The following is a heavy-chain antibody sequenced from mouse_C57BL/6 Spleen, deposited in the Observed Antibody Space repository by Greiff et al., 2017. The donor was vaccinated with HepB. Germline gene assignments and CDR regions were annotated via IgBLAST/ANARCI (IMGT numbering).Heavy chain of an antibody. D-gene: IGHD3-1*01. J-gene: IGHJ3*01. CDR3: ARLGQETLFAY. V-gene: IGHV5-9*01. CDR2: ISGGGGNT. CDR1: GFTFSSYT. Sequence: EVQLVESGGGLVKPGGSLKLSCAASGFTFSSYTMSWVRQTPEKRLEWVATISGGGGNTYYPDSVKGRFTISRDNAKNTLYLQMSSLRSEDTALYYCARLGQETLFAYWGQGTLVTVSA.